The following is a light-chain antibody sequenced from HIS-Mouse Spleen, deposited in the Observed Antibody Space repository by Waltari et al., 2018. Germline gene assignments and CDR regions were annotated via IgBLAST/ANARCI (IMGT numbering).Light chain of an antibody. CDR1: SRDVGSYNL. CDR2: EGS. V-gene: IGLV2-23*01. Sequence: QSALTHPASLSGSPGQPITISCTGTSRDVGSYNLVSWYQQHPGKAPKLMNYEGSKRSSGLSNRSSCSKSGNTASLTSAGLQADDAADYYCCSYAGSSTWVFGGGTKLTVL. J-gene: IGLJ3*02. CDR3: CSYAGSSTWV.